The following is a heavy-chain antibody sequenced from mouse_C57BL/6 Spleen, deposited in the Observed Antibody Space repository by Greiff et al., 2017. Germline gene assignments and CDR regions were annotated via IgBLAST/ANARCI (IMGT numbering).Heavy chain of an antibody. CDR2: IYPGDGDT. D-gene: IGHD2-4*01. J-gene: IGHJ4*01. Sequence: VKLMESGAELVKPGASVKISCKASGYAFSRYWMNWVKQRPGKGLEWIGQIYPGDGDTNYNGKFKGKATLTADKSSSTAYMPLRSLTSRDAAVYCWARSGGFYYDYDARAMDYWGQGTSVTVSS. V-gene: IGHV1-80*01. CDR3: ARSGGFYYDYDARAMDY. CDR1: GYAFSRYW.